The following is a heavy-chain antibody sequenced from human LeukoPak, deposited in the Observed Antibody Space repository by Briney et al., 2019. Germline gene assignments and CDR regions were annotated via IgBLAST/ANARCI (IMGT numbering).Heavy chain of an antibody. J-gene: IGHJ4*02. CDR1: GFTVSSNY. CDR2: IYSGGST. Sequence: PGGSLRLSCAASGFTVSSNYMSWVRQAPGKGLEWVSVIYSGGSTYYADSVKGRFTISRDNSKNTLYLQMNSLRAEDTAVYYCARAVAGTDGVYWGQGTLVTVSS. V-gene: IGHV3-53*01. D-gene: IGHD6-19*01. CDR3: ARAVAGTDGVY.